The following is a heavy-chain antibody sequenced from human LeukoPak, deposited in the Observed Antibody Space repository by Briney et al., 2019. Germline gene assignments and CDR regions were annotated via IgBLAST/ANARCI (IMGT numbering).Heavy chain of an antibody. D-gene: IGHD3-10*01. J-gene: IGHJ6*02. V-gene: IGHV3-23*01. CDR1: GFTFSSYA. Sequence: GSLRLSCAASGFTFSSYAMSLVRQAPGKGLEWGSTISGSGGSTYYADSVKGRFTISRDNSKNTLYLQMNSLRAEDTAVYYCAKVLGDYQVYYYGMDVWGQGTTVTVSS. CDR3: AKVLGDYQVYYYGMDV. CDR2: ISGSGGST.